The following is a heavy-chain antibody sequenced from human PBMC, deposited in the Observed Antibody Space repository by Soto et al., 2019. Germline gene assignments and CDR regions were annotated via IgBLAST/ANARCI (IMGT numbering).Heavy chain of an antibody. CDR3: ARADRIAAAGRFDY. CDR1: GGSFSGFY. Sequence: QVQLQQWGARLLKPSETLSLTCAVYGGSFSGFYWSWIRQPPGKGLEWIGEINHSGSTNYNPSLKSRVTISVDTAKNQFTLKLSSVTAADTAVYYCARADRIAAAGRFDYWGQGTLVTVSS. V-gene: IGHV4-34*01. J-gene: IGHJ4*02. D-gene: IGHD6-13*01. CDR2: INHSGST.